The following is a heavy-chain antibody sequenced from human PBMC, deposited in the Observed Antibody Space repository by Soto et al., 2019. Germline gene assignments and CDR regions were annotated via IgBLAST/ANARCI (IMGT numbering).Heavy chain of an antibody. CDR3: AKDLSGGCDY. Sequence: PGGSLRLSCAASGFTFSNYVMHWVRQAPGKGLGWVAVISYDGSNKYYADSVKGRFTISRDNSRNTLYLQMNSLRAEDTAVYYCAKDLSGGCDYWGQGTLVTVPS. CDR1: GFTFSNYV. J-gene: IGHJ4*02. CDR2: ISYDGSNK. V-gene: IGHV3-30*18. D-gene: IGHD3-16*01.